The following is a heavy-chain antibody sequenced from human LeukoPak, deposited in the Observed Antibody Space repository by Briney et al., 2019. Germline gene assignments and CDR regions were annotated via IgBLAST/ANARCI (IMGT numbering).Heavy chain of an antibody. Sequence: PGRSPRLSCAASGFTFHDYAMHWVRQAPGKGLEWVSGISWHSGSIGYADSVKGRFTISRDNAKNSLYLQMNSLRAEDTALYYCAKDTWDSSGYLSLWGQGTLVTVSS. CDR2: ISWHSGSI. CDR1: GFTFHDYA. V-gene: IGHV3-9*01. CDR3: AKDTWDSSGYLSL. D-gene: IGHD3-22*01. J-gene: IGHJ4*02.